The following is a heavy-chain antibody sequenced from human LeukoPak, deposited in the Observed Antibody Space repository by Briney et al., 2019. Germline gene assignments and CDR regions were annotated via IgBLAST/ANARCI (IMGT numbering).Heavy chain of an antibody. CDR3: ARVSSSWPHYYFDY. D-gene: IGHD6-13*01. CDR2: IHFSGST. Sequence: KPSETLSLTCTVSGGSISGSSYYWAWLRQPPGKGLEWIGNIHFSGSTYYNPSLQSRVTMPVDTSKNQFSLKLNSVTAADTAVYYCARVSSSWPHYYFDYWGQGTRVTASS. V-gene: IGHV4-39*07. CDR1: GGSISGSSYY. J-gene: IGHJ4*02.